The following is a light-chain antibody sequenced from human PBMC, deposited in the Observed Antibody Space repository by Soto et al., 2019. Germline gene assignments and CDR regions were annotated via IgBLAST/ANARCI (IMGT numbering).Light chain of an antibody. V-gene: IGKV1-39*01. CDR2: GAS. CDR1: QRISSC. J-gene: IGKJ4*01. Sequence: DIQMTQSPSSLSASVVDRVIITFRASQRISSCLNWYQQKPGRAPNLLIYGASNLQGGVPSRFSGSGSGTDFNLTINSLQPEDFATYFCQQSFTTPLTFGGGTKVDIK. CDR3: QQSFTTPLT.